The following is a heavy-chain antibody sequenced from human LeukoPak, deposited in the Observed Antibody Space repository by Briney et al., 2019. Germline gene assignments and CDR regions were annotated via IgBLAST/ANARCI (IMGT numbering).Heavy chain of an antibody. CDR2: ISVYSGKT. CDR3: ARDWIYYGSGSHGYYDPAFDY. Sequence: GSSVKVSCKASGYTFTSYGISWVRQARGQGLEWMGGISVYSGKTNNTQKLQGRVTMTTDTSTRTAYMELRSLRSDDTAVYYCARDWIYYGSGSHGYYDPAFDYWGQGSLVTVSS. CDR1: GYTFTSYG. V-gene: IGHV1-18*01. D-gene: IGHD3-10*01. J-gene: IGHJ4*02.